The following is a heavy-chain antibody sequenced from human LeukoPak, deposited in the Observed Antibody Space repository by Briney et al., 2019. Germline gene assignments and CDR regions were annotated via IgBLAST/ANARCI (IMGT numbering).Heavy chain of an antibody. V-gene: IGHV3-48*04. D-gene: IGHD6-6*01. J-gene: IGHJ4*02. CDR2: ISSSSSTI. CDR1: GFTFSSYS. CDR3: ARGSSSSRRYFDY. Sequence: GGPLRLSCAASGFTFSSYSMNWVRQAPGKGLEWVSYISSSSSTIYYADSVKGRFTISRDNAKNSLYLQMNSLRAEDTAVYYCARGSSSSRRYFDYWGQGTLVTVSS.